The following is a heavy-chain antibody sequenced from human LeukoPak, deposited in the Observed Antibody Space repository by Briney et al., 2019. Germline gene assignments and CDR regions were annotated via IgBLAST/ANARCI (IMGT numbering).Heavy chain of an antibody. D-gene: IGHD6-6*01. CDR3: ARGERRQASSSALDY. Sequence: ASVKVSCXASGYTFTSYDINWVRRATGQGLEWMGWMDPNSGNTGYAQKFQGRVTMTRNTSISTAYMELSSLRSEDTAVYYCARGERRQASSSALDYWGQGTLVTVSS. V-gene: IGHV1-8*01. CDR1: GYTFTSYD. CDR2: MDPNSGNT. J-gene: IGHJ4*02.